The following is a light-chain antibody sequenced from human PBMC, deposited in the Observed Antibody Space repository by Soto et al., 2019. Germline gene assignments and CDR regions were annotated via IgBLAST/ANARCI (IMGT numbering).Light chain of an antibody. CDR3: QQRSNWPIT. J-gene: IGKJ5*01. CDR2: GAS. V-gene: IGKV3-11*01. Sequence: EIVMTQSPSTLSVSPGDRATLSCRASQTVGSNLAWYQHRPGQAPRLLIYGASTRATGIPARFSGSGSGTDFTLTISSLEPEDFALYYCQQRSNWPITFGQGTRLEIK. CDR1: QTVGSN.